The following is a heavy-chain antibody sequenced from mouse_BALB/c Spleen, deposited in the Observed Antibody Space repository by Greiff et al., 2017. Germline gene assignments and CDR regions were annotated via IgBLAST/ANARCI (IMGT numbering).Heavy chain of an antibody. D-gene: IGHD2-2*01. Sequence: QVQLKESGPGLVAPSQSLSITCTVSGFSLTSYGVHWVRQPPGKGLEWLGVIWAGGSTNYNSALMSRLSISKDNSKSQVFLKMNSLQTDDTAMYYCARGENGYDGGFAYWGQGTLVTVSA. J-gene: IGHJ3*01. CDR2: IWAGGST. CDR3: ARGENGYDGGFAY. CDR1: GFSLTSYG. V-gene: IGHV2-9*02.